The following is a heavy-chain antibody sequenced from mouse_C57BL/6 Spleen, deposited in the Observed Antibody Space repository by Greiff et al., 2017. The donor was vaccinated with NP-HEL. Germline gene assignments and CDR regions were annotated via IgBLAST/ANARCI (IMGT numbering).Heavy chain of an antibody. CDR2: IWSGGST. J-gene: IGHJ4*01. CDR3: ASMITTRYAMDY. CDR1: GFSLTSYG. V-gene: IGHV2-2*01. D-gene: IGHD2-4*01. Sequence: VQGVESGPGLVQPSQSLSITCTVSGFSLTSYGVHWVRQSPGKGLEWLGVIWSGGSTDYNAAFISRLSISKDNSKSQVFFKMNSLQADDTAIYYCASMITTRYAMDYWGQGTSVTVSS.